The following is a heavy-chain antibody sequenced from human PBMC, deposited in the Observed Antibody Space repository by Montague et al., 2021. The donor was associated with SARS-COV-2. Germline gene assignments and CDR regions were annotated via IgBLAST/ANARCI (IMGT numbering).Heavy chain of an antibody. CDR1: GGSFSTYS. D-gene: IGHD3-10*01. Sequence: SETLSLTCAVHGGSFSTYSWNWIRQPPGKGLEWIGEIHHGGSTNYNPSLKSRVTISADTSKNQFSLKLTSVVAADTAVYYCARLGGGVVPSPILGVGPYYSYYYMDVWGKGTTVTVSS. CDR2: IHHGGST. J-gene: IGHJ6*03. V-gene: IGHV4-34*01. CDR3: ARLGGGVVPSPILGVGPYYSYYYMDV.